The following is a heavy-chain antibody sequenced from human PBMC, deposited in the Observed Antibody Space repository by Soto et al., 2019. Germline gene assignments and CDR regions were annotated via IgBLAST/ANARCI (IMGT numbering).Heavy chain of an antibody. V-gene: IGHV4-34*01. CDR2: INHSGST. CDR3: ARGRRDGYTYYFDY. Sequence: QVQLQQWGAGLLKPSETLSLTCAVYGGSFSGYYWSWIRQPPGKGLEWIGEINHSGSTNYNPSLKSRVTISLDTSKHQFSLKMSSVTAADTAVYYCARGRRDGYTYYFDYWGQGTLVTVSS. D-gene: IGHD5-12*01. CDR1: GGSFSGYY. J-gene: IGHJ4*02.